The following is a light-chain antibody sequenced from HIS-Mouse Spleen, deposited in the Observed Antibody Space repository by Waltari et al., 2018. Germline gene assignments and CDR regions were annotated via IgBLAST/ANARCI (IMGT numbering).Light chain of an antibody. CDR3: CSYAGSSTLV. V-gene: IGLV2-23*01. Sequence: QSALSQPASVSGSPGQSITISCTGTSSDVGIYNLVSRYQQHPGKAPKLMIYEGSKRPSGVSNRFSGSKSGNTASLTISGLQAEDEADYYCCSYAGSSTLVFGGGTKLTVL. CDR2: EGS. J-gene: IGLJ2*01. CDR1: SSDVGIYNL.